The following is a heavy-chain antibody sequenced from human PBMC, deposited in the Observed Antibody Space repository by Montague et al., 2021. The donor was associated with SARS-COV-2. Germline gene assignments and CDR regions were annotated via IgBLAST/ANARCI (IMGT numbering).Heavy chain of an antibody. CDR2: IYYSGST. J-gene: IGHJ6*02. CDR1: GGSISSGGYY. D-gene: IGHD2-2*01. V-gene: IGHV4-31*03. CDR3: ATESLGYCSSTSCYGPHYGMDV. Sequence: LSLTCTVSGGSISSGGYYWSWIRQHPGKGLEWIGYIYYSGSTYYNPSLKSRVTISVDTSKNQFSLKLSSVTAADTAVYYCATESLGYCSSTSCYGPHYGMDVWGQGTTVTVSS.